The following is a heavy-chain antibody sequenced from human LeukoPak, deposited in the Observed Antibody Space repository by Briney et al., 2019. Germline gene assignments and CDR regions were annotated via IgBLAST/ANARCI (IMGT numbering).Heavy chain of an antibody. Sequence: PSETLSLTCTVSGGSISSYYWSWIRQPPGKGLEWIGYIYYSGSTNYNPSPKSRVTISVDTSKNQFSLKLSSVTAADTAVYYCARKTVTTRGSFDYWGQGTLVTVPS. V-gene: IGHV4-59*01. CDR1: GGSISSYY. J-gene: IGHJ4*02. CDR3: ARKTVTTRGSFDY. CDR2: IYYSGST. D-gene: IGHD4-17*01.